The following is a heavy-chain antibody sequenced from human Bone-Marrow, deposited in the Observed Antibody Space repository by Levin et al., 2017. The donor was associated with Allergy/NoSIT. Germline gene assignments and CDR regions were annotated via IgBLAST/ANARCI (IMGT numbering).Heavy chain of an antibody. V-gene: IGHV1-2*06. J-gene: IGHJ5*02. CDR2: VDPVSGAT. CDR3: AREVESPDWFDT. CDR1: GYSFTAFY. Sequence: GESLKISCKASGYSFTAFYVNWVRQAPGQGLEWMGRVDPVSGATNYAQKFQGRVTMTRDTSTSTAYMDLRRLTSDDTALYYCAREVESPDWFDTWGPGTLVTVSS.